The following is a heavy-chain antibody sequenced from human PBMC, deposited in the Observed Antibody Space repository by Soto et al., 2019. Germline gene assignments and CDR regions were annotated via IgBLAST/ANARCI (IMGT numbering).Heavy chain of an antibody. D-gene: IGHD1-26*01. CDR3: ARRGSGSYYAY. V-gene: IGHV3-23*01. CDR1: GFTFSSYA. J-gene: IGHJ4*02. CDR2: ISGSGDST. Sequence: EVQLLESGGGLVQPGGSLRLSCAASGFTFSSYAMRWVRQAPGKGLEWVSAISGSGDSTYYADSVKGRFTVSRDNSKNTLELQMNSLRAEDTAVYYWARRGSGSYYAYWGQGTLVTVSS.